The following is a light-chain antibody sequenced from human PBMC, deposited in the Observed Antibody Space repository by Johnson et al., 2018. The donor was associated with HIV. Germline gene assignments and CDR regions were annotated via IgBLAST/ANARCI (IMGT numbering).Light chain of an antibody. V-gene: IGLV1-51*01. CDR3: GTWDSSLSARYV. CDR2: DNN. Sequence: QSVSTQPPSVSAAPGQKVTISCSGSSSNIGNNYVSWYQQLPGTAPKLLIYDNNKRPSGIPDRFSGSKSGTSATLAITGLQTGDEADYYCGTWDSSLSARYVFGTGTKVTVL. J-gene: IGLJ1*01. CDR1: SSNIGNNY.